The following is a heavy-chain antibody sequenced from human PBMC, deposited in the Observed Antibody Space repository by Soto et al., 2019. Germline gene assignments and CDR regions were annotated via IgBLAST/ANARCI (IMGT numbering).Heavy chain of an antibody. Sequence: ASVKVSCKASGFTFTSSAVQWVRQARGQRLEWIGWIVVGSGNTNYAQKFQERVTITRDMSTSTAYMELSSLGSEDTAVYYCAADGAHYYDSSGYSKPRDYYYYGMDVWGQGTTVTVSS. CDR3: AADGAHYYDSSGYSKPRDYYYYGMDV. V-gene: IGHV1-58*01. J-gene: IGHJ6*02. D-gene: IGHD3-22*01. CDR2: IVVGSGNT. CDR1: GFTFTSSA.